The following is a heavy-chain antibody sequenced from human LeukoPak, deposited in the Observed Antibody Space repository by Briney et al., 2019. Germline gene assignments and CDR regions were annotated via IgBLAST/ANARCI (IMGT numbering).Heavy chain of an antibody. Sequence: LRLSCEASGFTFSSYWMRWLRQTPGKALEGIGNMYYRGSTYYNPSLDSRVPMSLDTSKNQFSLRLSSVTAADTAVYFCVRSETIWYYFDYWGQGRLVTVSS. V-gene: IGHV4-28*01. CDR1: GFTFSSYW. CDR2: MYYRGST. CDR3: VRSETIWYYFDY. J-gene: IGHJ4*02. D-gene: IGHD3-3*01.